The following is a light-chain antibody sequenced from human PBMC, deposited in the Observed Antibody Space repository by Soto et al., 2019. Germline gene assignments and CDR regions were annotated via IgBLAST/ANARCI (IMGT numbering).Light chain of an antibody. V-gene: IGKV1-39*01. Sequence: DIQMTQSPSSLSASVGDRVTITCRASQSITNSLNWYQHKPGKAPTLVVYAASSLQSGVTSRFSCSGSGTEFTLTIISLQPEDFATYFCQQGHSMPFTFGPGTKVDI. J-gene: IGKJ3*01. CDR1: QSITNS. CDR2: AAS. CDR3: QQGHSMPFT.